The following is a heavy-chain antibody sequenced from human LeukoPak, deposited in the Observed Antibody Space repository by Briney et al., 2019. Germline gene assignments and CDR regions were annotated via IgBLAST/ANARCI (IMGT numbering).Heavy chain of an antibody. V-gene: IGHV3-23*01. CDR1: GFTFSSYV. CDR3: AKPARTDYADY. J-gene: IGHJ4*02. D-gene: IGHD1-14*01. Sequence: GGSLRLSCAASGFTFSSYVMNWVRQAPGKGLEWVSSISGCGGNTYYADSVKGRFTVSRDNSKNTLYLQMNSLRAEDTAVYYCAKPARTDYADYWGQGTLVTVSS. CDR2: ISGCGGNT.